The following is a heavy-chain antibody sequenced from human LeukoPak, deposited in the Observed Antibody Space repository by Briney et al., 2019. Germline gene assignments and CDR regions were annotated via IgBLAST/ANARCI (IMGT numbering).Heavy chain of an antibody. Sequence: SETLSLTCTVSGGSISSSGYYWGWIRQTPGKGLEWIGSIYYSGSNYHNPSLKSRVSMSVDTSKNQFSLKLSSVTAADTAVYYCARDRKYYYHMDVWGKGTTVTVSS. D-gene: IGHD1-14*01. CDR3: ARDRKYYYHMDV. V-gene: IGHV4-39*07. CDR1: GGSISSSGYY. CDR2: IYYSGSN. J-gene: IGHJ6*03.